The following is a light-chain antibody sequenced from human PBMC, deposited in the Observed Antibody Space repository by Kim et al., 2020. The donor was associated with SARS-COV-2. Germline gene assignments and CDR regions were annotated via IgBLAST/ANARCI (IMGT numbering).Light chain of an antibody. J-gene: IGKJ2*01. CDR3: QQFNTYPYT. CDR1: QGISDA. Sequence: AIQLTQSPSSLSASVGDRVTITCRAGQGISDALAWYQQKPGRPPKPLISDASSLESGVPLRFSGSGSGTDFTLTISSLQPEDFATYYCQQFNTYPYTFGQDTKLEI. CDR2: DAS. V-gene: IGKV1-13*02.